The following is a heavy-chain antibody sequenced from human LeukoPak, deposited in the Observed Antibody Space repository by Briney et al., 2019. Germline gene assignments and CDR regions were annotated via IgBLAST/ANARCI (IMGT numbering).Heavy chain of an antibody. Sequence: AGGSLRLSCAASGFTFDDYAMHWVRQAPGKGLEWVSGISWNSGSTAYADSVKGRFTISRDNAKNSLYLQMNRLRAEDTALYYCAKAVGDSYFDYWGQGTLVTVSS. CDR3: AKAVGDSYFDY. J-gene: IGHJ4*02. V-gene: IGHV3-9*01. CDR1: GFTFDDYA. D-gene: IGHD1-26*01. CDR2: ISWNSGST.